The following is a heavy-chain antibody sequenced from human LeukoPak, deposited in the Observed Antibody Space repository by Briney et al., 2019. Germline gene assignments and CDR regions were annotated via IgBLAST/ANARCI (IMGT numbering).Heavy chain of an antibody. CDR1: GFTVSNNY. J-gene: IGHJ4*02. CDR3: AIDADSGYGPFAS. Sequence: PGGSLRLSCAASGFTVSNNYMSWVRQAPGKGLEWVSVIHSGGTTNYSDYAQGRCTISCDNSKTTVLHLINSLIAEETTAYYCAIDADSGYGPFASWGQGTLVTVSS. CDR2: IHSGGTT. D-gene: IGHD5-12*01. V-gene: IGHV3-53*01.